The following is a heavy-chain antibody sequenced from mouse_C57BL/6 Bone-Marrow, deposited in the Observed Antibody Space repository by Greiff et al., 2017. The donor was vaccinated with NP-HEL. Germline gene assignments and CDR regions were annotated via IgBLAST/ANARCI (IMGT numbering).Heavy chain of an antibody. J-gene: IGHJ3*01. CDR3: ACHGIRFSY. CDR2: INSDGGST. V-gene: IGHV5-2*01. CDR1: EYAFPSYD. Sequence: EVKLKESGGGLVQPGESLKLSCESNEYAFPSYDMSWVRKTPEKRLELVAAINSDGGSTYYPDTMERRFIISRYTTQKTQYLQISSLRSEDTALYYCACHGIRFSYWGQGTLVTVSA.